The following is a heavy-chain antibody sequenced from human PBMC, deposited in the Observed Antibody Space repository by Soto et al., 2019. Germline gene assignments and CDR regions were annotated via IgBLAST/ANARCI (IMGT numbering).Heavy chain of an antibody. J-gene: IGHJ1*01. CDR2: IWYDGSNK. CDR1: GFTFSSYG. Sequence: QVQLVESGGGVVQPGRSLRLSCAASGFTFSSYGMHWVRQAPGKGLEWVAVIWYDGSNKYYADSVKGRFTISRDNSKNXLXXQMNSLRAEDTAVYYCARDLRYSSSGYLGAEYFQHWGQGTLVTVSS. V-gene: IGHV3-33*01. CDR3: ARDLRYSSSGYLGAEYFQH. D-gene: IGHD6-13*01.